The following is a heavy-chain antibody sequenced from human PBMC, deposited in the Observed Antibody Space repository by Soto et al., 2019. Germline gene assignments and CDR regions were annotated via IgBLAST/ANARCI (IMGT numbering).Heavy chain of an antibody. D-gene: IGHD5-18*01. CDR1: GGSISSSNW. Sequence: QVQLQESGPGLVKPSGTLSLTCAVSGGSISSSNWWSWVRQPPGKGLEWIGEIYHSGSTNYNPSLKSRVTRSVDKSKNQFYMKLSSVTVADTAVYYCARAALWLSSGGRGVDYWGQGSLVTVSS. CDR3: ARAALWLSSGGRGVDY. J-gene: IGHJ4*02. CDR2: IYHSGST. V-gene: IGHV4-4*02.